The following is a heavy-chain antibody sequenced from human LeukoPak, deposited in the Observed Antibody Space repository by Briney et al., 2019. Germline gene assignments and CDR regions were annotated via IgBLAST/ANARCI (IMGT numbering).Heavy chain of an antibody. V-gene: IGHV1-69*04. CDR1: GGTFSSYT. CDR2: IIPILGIA. J-gene: IGHJ4*02. Sequence: SVKVSCKASGGTFSSYTISWVRQAPGQGVEWMGRIIPILGIANYAQKFRGRVTITADKSTSTAYMELSSLRSEDTAVYYCARDPVNYYDSSGYYVDYWGQGTLVTVSS. D-gene: IGHD3-22*01. CDR3: ARDPVNYYDSSGYYVDY.